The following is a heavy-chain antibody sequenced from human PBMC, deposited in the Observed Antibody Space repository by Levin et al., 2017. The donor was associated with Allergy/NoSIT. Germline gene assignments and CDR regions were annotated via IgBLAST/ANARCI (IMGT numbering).Heavy chain of an antibody. J-gene: IGHJ4*02. V-gene: IGHV4-34*01. CDR3: ARGSADSPRFDY. CDR2: INHSGST. D-gene: IGHD3-22*01. CDR1: GGSFSGYY. Sequence: GSLRLSCTVYGGSFSGYYWSWIRQPPGKGLEWIGKINHSGSTNCNPSLKSRVTISVDTSKNHFSLKLTSVTAADTAVYYCARGSADSPRFDYWGRGTLVTVSS.